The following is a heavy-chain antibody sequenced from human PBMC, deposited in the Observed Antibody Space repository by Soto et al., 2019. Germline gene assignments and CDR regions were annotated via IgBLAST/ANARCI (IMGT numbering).Heavy chain of an antibody. CDR1: GFAFDTYA. CDR3: ARDPGSSYGPPDY. D-gene: IGHD5-18*01. CDR2: VGGSGSDT. J-gene: IGHJ4*02. Sequence: GGSLRLSCTASGFAFDTYAMYWVRQAPGKGLEWVSTVGGSGSDTYYADSVKGRFTISRDNSKNSLYLQMNSLRDEDTAVYYCARDPGSSYGPPDYWGQGTLVTVSS. V-gene: IGHV3-23*01.